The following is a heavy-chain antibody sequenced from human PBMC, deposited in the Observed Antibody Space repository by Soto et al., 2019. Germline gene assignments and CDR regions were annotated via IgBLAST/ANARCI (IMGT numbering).Heavy chain of an antibody. CDR1: GYTFTSYG. CDR3: ARSITGFSSGWYAFDP. V-gene: IGHV1-18*01. J-gene: IGHJ5*02. Sequence: GPSVKVSCKASGYTFTSYGISWVRQAPGQGLEWMGWISAYNGYTNYAQKLQGRVTMTTDTSTSTAYMELRSLRSDDTAVYYCARSITGFSSGWYAFDPWGQGALVTVSS. D-gene: IGHD6-19*01. CDR2: ISAYNGYT.